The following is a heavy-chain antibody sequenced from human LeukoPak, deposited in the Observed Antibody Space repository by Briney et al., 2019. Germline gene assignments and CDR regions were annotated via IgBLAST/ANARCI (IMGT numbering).Heavy chain of an antibody. CDR2: IYHSGST. V-gene: IGHV4-38-2*02. J-gene: IGHJ4*02. CDR1: GYSISSGYY. CDR3: ARVGYMITFGGKEDY. D-gene: IGHD3-16*01. Sequence: PSETLSLTCTVSGYSISSGYYWGWIRQPPGKGLEWIGSIYHSGSTYYNPSLKSRVTISVDTSKNQFSLKLSSVTAADTAVYYCARVGYMITFGGKEDYWGQGTLVTVSS.